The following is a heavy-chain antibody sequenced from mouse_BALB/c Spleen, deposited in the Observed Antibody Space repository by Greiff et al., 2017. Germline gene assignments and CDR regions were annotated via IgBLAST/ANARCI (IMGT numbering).Heavy chain of an antibody. V-gene: IGHV1-69*02. D-gene: IGHD2-2*01. J-gene: IGHJ2*01. CDR1: GYTFTSYW. Sequence: QVQLQQPGAELVRPGASVKLSCKASGYTFTSYWINWVKQRPGQGLEWIGNIYPSDSYTNYNQKFKDKATLTVDKSSSTAYMQLSSPTSEDSAVYYCTSRSTMVTFDYWGQGTTLTVSS. CDR3: TSRSTMVTFDY. CDR2: IYPSDSYT.